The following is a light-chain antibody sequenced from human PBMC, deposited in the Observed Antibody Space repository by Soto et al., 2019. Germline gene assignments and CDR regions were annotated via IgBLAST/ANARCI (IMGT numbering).Light chain of an antibody. J-gene: IGKJ4*01. CDR3: QQAENLPLT. CDR1: QDISNS. V-gene: IGKV1-33*01. Sequence: DIQMTQSPSSLSASIGDRVTITCQATQDISNSLNWYQQKPGKAPKLLIYDASNLETGVPSRFSGSGSGTDFSFTINTLQAEDIATYYCQQAENLPLTFGGGTKVEMK. CDR2: DAS.